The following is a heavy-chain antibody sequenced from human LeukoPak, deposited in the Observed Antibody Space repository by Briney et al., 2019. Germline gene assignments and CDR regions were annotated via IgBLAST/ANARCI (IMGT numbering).Heavy chain of an antibody. Sequence: GESLKISCKGSGYSFTSYWIGWVRQMPGKGLEWMGIVYPGDSDTRYSPSFQGQVTISADKSISTAYLQWSSLKASDTAMYYCARVPPGVTMIVGGGFDYWGQGTLVTVSS. J-gene: IGHJ4*02. CDR3: ARVPPGVTMIVGGGFDY. D-gene: IGHD3-22*01. CDR2: VYPGDSDT. V-gene: IGHV5-51*01. CDR1: GYSFTSYW.